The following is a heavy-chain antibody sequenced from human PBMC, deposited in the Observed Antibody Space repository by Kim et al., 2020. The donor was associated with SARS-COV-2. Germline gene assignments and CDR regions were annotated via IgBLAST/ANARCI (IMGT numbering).Heavy chain of an antibody. CDR3: AKGKPAAYAFDI. J-gene: IGHJ3*02. D-gene: IGHD2-2*01. V-gene: IGHV3-23*01. Sequence: YYADSVKGRFTLPRDNSQNRLYLQMNSLRADDTALYYCAKGKPAAYAFDIWGQGTVVTVSS.